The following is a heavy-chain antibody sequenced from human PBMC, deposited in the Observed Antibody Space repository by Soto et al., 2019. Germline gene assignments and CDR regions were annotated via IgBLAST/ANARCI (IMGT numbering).Heavy chain of an antibody. D-gene: IGHD1-26*01. V-gene: IGHV2-5*02. CDR1: GFSLSTSGVG. Sequence: SGPTLVNPTQTLTLTCTFSGFSLSTSGVGVGWIRQPPGKALEWLALIYWDDDKRYSPSLKSRLTITKDTSKNQVVLTMTNMDPVDTATYYCAQARYWPSQGYYYMDVWGKGSTVTVSS. CDR2: IYWDDDK. J-gene: IGHJ6*03. CDR3: AQARYWPSQGYYYMDV.